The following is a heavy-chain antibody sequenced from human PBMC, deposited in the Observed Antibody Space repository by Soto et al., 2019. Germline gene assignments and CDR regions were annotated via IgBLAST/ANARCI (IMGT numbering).Heavy chain of an antibody. V-gene: IGHV5-51*01. CDR2: IYPGDSDT. CDR1: GYSFTGYW. J-gene: IGHJ6*02. Sequence: GESLKLSCKGSGYSFTGYWIGWVRQMPGKGLEWMGIIYPGDSDTRYSPSFQGQVTISADKSISTAYLQWSSLKASDTAMYYCASSSTRTGYYYGMDVWGQGTTVTVSS. CDR3: ASSSTRTGYYYGMDV. D-gene: IGHD2-2*01.